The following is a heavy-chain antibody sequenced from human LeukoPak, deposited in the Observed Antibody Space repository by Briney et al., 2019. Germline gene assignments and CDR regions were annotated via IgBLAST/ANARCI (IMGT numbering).Heavy chain of an antibody. D-gene: IGHD3-9*01. CDR2: ISPYNENT. J-gene: IGHJ6*03. V-gene: IGHV1-18*01. CDR3: ARGVSYYDILTGYSPGDYMDV. CDR1: GYTFIRNG. Sequence: ASVKVSCKASGYTFIRNGISWVRQAPGQGLEWMGWISPYNENTKYLQMLQGRVTMTRDMSTSTVYMELSSLRSEDTAVYYCARGVSYYDILTGYSPGDYMDVWGKGTTVTISS.